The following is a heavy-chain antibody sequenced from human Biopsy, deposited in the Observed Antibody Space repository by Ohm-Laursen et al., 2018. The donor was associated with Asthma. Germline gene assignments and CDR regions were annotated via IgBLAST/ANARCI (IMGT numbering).Heavy chain of an antibody. J-gene: IGHJ6*02. CDR3: ARGYSGSDRIVYYYSGLEV. D-gene: IGHD5-12*01. V-gene: IGHV1-69*13. Sequence: SVKVSCKASGDSFSDYAISWVRQAPGQGLEWMGGLIPVLGTPDHAQMFEGRVTITADESTSTAYMELSSLSSEDTAVYYCARGYSGSDRIVYYYSGLEVWGQGTTVTVSS. CDR1: GDSFSDYA. CDR2: LIPVLGTP.